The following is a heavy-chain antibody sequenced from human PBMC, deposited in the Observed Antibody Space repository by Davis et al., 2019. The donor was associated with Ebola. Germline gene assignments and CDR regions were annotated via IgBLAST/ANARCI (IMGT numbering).Heavy chain of an antibody. J-gene: IGHJ4*02. CDR1: GYTFTSYV. CDR3: ARDSSGWYYFDY. V-gene: IGHV1-3*01. CDR2: INPYTGDT. D-gene: IGHD6-19*01. Sequence: AASVKVSCKASGYTFTSYVLHWVRQAPGQGLEWVGWINPYTGDTKYSQKFQGRVTITRDTSASTAYMELSSLRSEDTAVYYCARDSSGWYYFDYWGQGTLVTVSS.